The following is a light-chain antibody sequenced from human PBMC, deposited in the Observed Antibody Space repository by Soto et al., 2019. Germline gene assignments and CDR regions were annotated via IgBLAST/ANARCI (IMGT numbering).Light chain of an antibody. CDR1: QSVSSSY. J-gene: IGKJ1*01. V-gene: IGKV3-20*01. CDR2: GAS. Sequence: EIVLTQSPGTLSLSPGERATLSCRASQSVSSSYLAWYQQKPGQAPRLLIYGASNRASRIPDRFSGSGSGTDFTLTISRLEPEDFAVYYCHQYDKLPRTFGQGTKVEIK. CDR3: HQYDKLPRT.